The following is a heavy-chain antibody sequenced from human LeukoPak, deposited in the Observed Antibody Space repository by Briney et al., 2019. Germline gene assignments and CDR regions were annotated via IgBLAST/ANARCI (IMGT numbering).Heavy chain of an antibody. Sequence: GASVKVSCKASGYTFTSYYMHRVRQAPGQGLEWMGIINPSGGSTSYAQKFQGRVTMTRDTSTSTVYMELSSLRSEDTAVYYCARVIPTGKCGMDVWGQGTTVTVSS. CDR3: ARVIPTGKCGMDV. CDR1: GYTFTSYY. D-gene: IGHD1-1*01. CDR2: INPSGGST. J-gene: IGHJ6*02. V-gene: IGHV1-46*01.